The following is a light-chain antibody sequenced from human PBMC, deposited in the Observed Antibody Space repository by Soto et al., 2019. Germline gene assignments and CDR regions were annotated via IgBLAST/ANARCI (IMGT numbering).Light chain of an antibody. Sequence: EIVLTQSPGTLSLSPGERATLSCRASQSVSSGYLAWYQQKPGQAPRLLIYGASSRATGIPDRFSGSGSGTDFTLTISRLEPEDFAVYYCQQSGSSSWTFGQGTKVEIK. CDR2: GAS. CDR1: QSVSSGY. J-gene: IGKJ1*01. V-gene: IGKV3-20*01. CDR3: QQSGSSSWT.